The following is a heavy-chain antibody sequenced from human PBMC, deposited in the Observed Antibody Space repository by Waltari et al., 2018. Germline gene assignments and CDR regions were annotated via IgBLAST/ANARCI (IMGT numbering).Heavy chain of an antibody. CDR1: GYTFTGYY. CDR3: AREALVVAFFDY. CDR2: INPNRGGT. D-gene: IGHD2-15*01. Sequence: QVQLVQSGAEVKKPGASVKVSCKASGYTFTGYYMHWVRQAPGQGLEGRGRINPNRGGTNYAQKFQGGVTMTRDTSISTAYMELSRLRSDDTAVYYWAREALVVAFFDYWGQGTLVTVSS. J-gene: IGHJ4*02. V-gene: IGHV1-2*06.